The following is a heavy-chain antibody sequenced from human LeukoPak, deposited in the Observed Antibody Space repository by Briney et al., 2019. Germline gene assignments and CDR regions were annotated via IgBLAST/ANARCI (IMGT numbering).Heavy chain of an antibody. Sequence: GGSLRLSCAASGFTFSSYSMNWVRQAPGKGLEWVSSISSSSSYIYYADSVKGRFTISRDNSKNTLYLQMNSLRADDTAVYYCARDDLSRLRGYSYGNYFDYWGQGTLVTVSS. CDR1: GFTFSSYS. D-gene: IGHD5-18*01. CDR2: ISSSSSYI. CDR3: ARDDLSRLRGYSYGNYFDY. J-gene: IGHJ4*02. V-gene: IGHV3-21*01.